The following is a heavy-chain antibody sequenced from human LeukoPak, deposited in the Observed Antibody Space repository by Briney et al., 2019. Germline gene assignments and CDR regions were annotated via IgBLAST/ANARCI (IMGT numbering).Heavy chain of an antibody. D-gene: IGHD3-10*01. CDR1: GYSFTNYW. J-gene: IGHJ4*02. Sequence: GESLQISCQGSGYSFTNYWIGWVRQMPGKGLEWMGIIYPGDSDTRYSPSFQGQVTISADKSIGTAYLQWSSLKASDTAIYYCARTNDGSGSYFDYWGQGTLVTVSS. V-gene: IGHV5-51*01. CDR2: IYPGDSDT. CDR3: ARTNDGSGSYFDY.